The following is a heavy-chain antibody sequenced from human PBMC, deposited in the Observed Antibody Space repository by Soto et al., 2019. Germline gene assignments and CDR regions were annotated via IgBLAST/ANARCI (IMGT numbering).Heavy chain of an antibody. J-gene: IGHJ5*02. Sequence: GGSLRLSCAASGFTFSSYAMSWVRQALGKGLEWVSAISGSGGSTYYADSVKGRFTISRDNSKNTLYLQMNSLRAEDTAVYYCAKTNYDILTGVNWFDPWGQGTLVTVSS. D-gene: IGHD3-9*01. CDR2: ISGSGGST. V-gene: IGHV3-23*01. CDR1: GFTFSSYA. CDR3: AKTNYDILTGVNWFDP.